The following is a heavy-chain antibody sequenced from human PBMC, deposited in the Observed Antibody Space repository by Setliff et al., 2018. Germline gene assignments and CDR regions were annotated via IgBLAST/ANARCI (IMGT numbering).Heavy chain of an antibody. Sequence: GGSLRLSCAASGFTFNTYNFNWVRQAPGKGLEWVSSIRSSTTYIYYADSVKGRFTFSRDNAKNSLYLQMSSLRAEDTAIYYCVRERSGYSSNWYTLDAFDIWGQGTMVTVS. CDR2: IRSSTTYI. V-gene: IGHV3-21*01. CDR1: GFTFNTYN. J-gene: IGHJ3*02. D-gene: IGHD6-13*01. CDR3: VRERSGYSSNWYTLDAFDI.